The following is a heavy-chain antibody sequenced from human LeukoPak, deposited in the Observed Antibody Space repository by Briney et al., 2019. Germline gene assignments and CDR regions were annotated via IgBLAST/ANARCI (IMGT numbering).Heavy chain of an antibody. D-gene: IGHD2-8*02. CDR2: ISGSCGST. CDR3: AKVLVMRFVDY. Sequence: GGSLRLSCAASGFTFSSYAMSWVRQAPGKGLEWVSAISGSCGSTYYADSVKGRLTISRDNSKNTLYLQMNSLRAEDTAVYYCAKVLVMRFVDYWGQGTLVTVSS. CDR1: GFTFSSYA. V-gene: IGHV3-23*01. J-gene: IGHJ4*02.